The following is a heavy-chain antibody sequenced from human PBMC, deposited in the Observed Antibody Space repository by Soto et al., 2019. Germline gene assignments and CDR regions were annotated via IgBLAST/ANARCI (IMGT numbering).Heavy chain of an antibody. J-gene: IGHJ6*02. CDR2: MGSSRSYI. CDR3: ARKGYGDYGGMDV. CDR1: GFTFSSYS. D-gene: IGHD4-17*01. V-gene: IGHV3-21*01. Sequence: GGSLRLSCAASGFTFSSYSMNWVRQAPGKGLEWVSSMGSSRSYIYYADSVKGRFTISRDNAKNSLYLQMNSLRAEDTAVYYCARKGYGDYGGMDVWGQGTTVTVS.